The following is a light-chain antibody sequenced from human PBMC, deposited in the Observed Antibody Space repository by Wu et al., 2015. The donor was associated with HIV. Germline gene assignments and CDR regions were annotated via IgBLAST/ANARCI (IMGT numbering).Light chain of an antibody. Sequence: EIVLTQSPGTLSLSPGERATLSCRASQSVTSNYLAWYQQKPGQAPRLLIYGASSRATGIPDRFRGSGSGTDFTLTISRLEPEDFALYYCQQYGSSPITFGQGTRLEI. CDR1: QSVTSNY. J-gene: IGKJ5*01. CDR3: QQYGSSPIT. CDR2: GAS. V-gene: IGKV3-20*01.